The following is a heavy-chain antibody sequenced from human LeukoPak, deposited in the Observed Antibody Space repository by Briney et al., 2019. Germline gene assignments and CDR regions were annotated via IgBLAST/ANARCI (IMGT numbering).Heavy chain of an antibody. CDR1: GFIFRTYW. J-gene: IGHJ4*02. V-gene: IGHV3-7*03. D-gene: IGHD2-15*01. CDR2: IKQDGSEK. CDR3: ASDSPGYSSGSYFTY. Sequence: GGSLKLSCAASGFIFRTYWMSWVRQAPGQGLEWVANIKQDGSEKYYVDSVKGRFTISRDNAKNSLYLQMNSLRDEDTAVYYCASDSPGYSSGSYFTYWGQGTLVTVSS.